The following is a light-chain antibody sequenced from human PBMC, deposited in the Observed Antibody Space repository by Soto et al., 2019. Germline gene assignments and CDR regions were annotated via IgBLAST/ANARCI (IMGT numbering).Light chain of an antibody. CDR3: QQYGSSPPYT. Sequence: EIVVTQSPGHLSLSPWDRATLSCRASQIVSSSYLACYQQKTGQAHRLLIYGASSSVTGIPDRCSGSGAGTDFTLTIIRREPEDFAVYYCQQYGSSPPYTFGQGTKLEIK. CDR1: QIVSSSY. J-gene: IGKJ2*01. V-gene: IGKV3-20*01. CDR2: GAS.